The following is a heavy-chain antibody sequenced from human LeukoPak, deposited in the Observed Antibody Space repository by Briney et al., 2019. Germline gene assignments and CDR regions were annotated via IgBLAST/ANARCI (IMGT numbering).Heavy chain of an antibody. CDR3: ARLGSGSSSDAFDI. CDR2: ISSSSSTI. D-gene: IGHD1-26*01. V-gene: IGHV3-48*01. J-gene: IGHJ3*02. CDR1: GFTFSSYS. Sequence: GSLRLSCAASGFTFSSYSMNWVRQAPGKGLEWVSYISSSSSTIYYADSVKGRFTSSRDNSKNTLYMQMNSLRVEDTAVYYCARLGSGSSSDAFDIWGQGTMVTVSS.